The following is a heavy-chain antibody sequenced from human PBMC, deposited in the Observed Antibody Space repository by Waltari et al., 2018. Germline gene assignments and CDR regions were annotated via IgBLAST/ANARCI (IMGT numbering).Heavy chain of an antibody. CDR1: GGSFSGYY. CDR2: INHSGST. CDR3: ARLPVASSSFDY. D-gene: IGHD6-13*01. Sequence: QVQLQQWGAGLLKPSETLSLTCAVYGGSFSGYYWSWIRQPPGKGLAWIGEINHSGSTNYNPSLKSRVTISVDTSKNQFSLKLSSVTAADTAVYYCARLPVASSSFDYWGQGTLVTVSS. V-gene: IGHV4-34*01. J-gene: IGHJ4*02.